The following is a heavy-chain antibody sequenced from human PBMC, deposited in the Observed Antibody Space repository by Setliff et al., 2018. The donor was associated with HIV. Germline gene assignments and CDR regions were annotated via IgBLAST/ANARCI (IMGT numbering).Heavy chain of an antibody. Sequence: GESLKISCKGFGYSFTSYLIAWVRQTPGKGLEWMGNIHPRDSDTRYSPSFQGQVTLSVDKSISTAYLQWSGLKASDTAMYYCVRHVSSSAVFDPWGQGTLVTVSS. V-gene: IGHV5-51*01. CDR1: GYSFTSYL. CDR2: IHPRDSDT. CDR3: VRHVSSSAVFDP. D-gene: IGHD3-10*01. J-gene: IGHJ5*02.